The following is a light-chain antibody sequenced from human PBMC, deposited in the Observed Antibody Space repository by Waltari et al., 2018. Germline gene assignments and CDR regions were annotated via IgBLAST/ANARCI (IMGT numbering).Light chain of an antibody. V-gene: IGKV3-20*01. CDR2: GAS. CDR3: QQYGSSPGT. J-gene: IGKJ2*01. CDR1: QSFSNNY. Sequence: IVLTQSPGTLSLSPGERATLSCRASQSFSNNYLAWYQQTPGQAPRLLIYGASSRATDIPDRFSGSGSGTDFTLTISRLEPEDFAVYYCQQYGSSPGTFGQGTKLEIK.